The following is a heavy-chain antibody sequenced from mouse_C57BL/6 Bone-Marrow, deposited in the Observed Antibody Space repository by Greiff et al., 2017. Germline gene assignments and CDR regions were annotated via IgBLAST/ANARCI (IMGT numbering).Heavy chain of an antibody. CDR1: GYTFTSYW. CDR2: IYPSDSET. V-gene: IGHV1-61*01. CDR3: ARPPMTTVVATDYAMDY. J-gene: IGHJ4*01. D-gene: IGHD1-1*01. Sequence: VQLQQPGAELVRPGSSVKLSCKASGYTFTSYWMDWVKQRPGQGLEWIGNIYPSDSETHYNQKFKDKATLTVDKSSSTAYMQLSSLTSEDSAVYYCARPPMTTVVATDYAMDYWGQGTSVTVSS.